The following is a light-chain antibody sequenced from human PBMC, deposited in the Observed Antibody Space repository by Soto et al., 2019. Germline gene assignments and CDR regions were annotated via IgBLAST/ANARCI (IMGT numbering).Light chain of an antibody. CDR3: SSYTTSSTYV. Sequence: QSALTQPASVSGSPGQSITISCTGTSSDVGGYNYVSWYQQHPPKAPKLMIYDVSNRPSGVSDRFSGSKSGNTASLTISGLQAEDEANYYCSSYTTSSTYVFGTGTKLTV. CDR1: SSDVGGYNY. CDR2: DVS. V-gene: IGLV2-14*01. J-gene: IGLJ1*01.